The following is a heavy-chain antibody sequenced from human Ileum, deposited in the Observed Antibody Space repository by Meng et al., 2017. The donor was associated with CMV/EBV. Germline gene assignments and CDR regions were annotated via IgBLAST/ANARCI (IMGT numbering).Heavy chain of an antibody. D-gene: IGHD2-2*01. CDR1: GFTFSSYG. CDR2: IRYDGSNK. J-gene: IGHJ6*02. V-gene: IGHV3-30*02. Sequence: GGSLRLSCAASGFTFSSYGMHWVRQAPGKGLEWVAFIRYDGSNKYYADSVKGRFTISRDNSKNTLYLQMNSLRAEDTAVYYCAKDLVVPAAPRGYYYYGMDVWGQGTTVTVSS. CDR3: AKDLVVPAAPRGYYYYGMDV.